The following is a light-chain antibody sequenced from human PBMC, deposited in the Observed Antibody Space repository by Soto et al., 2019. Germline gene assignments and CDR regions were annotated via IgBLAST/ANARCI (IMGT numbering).Light chain of an antibody. CDR1: QTISSW. V-gene: IGKV1-39*01. J-gene: IGKJ2*01. CDR2: AAS. CDR3: QQSYRTPYT. Sequence: DIQMTQSPSTLSGSVGDRVTITCRASQTISSWLAWYQQKPGKAPKLLIYAASSLQSGVPSRFSGSGSGTDFTLTIGSLQPEDFSTYYCQQSYRTPYTFGQGTKVDIK.